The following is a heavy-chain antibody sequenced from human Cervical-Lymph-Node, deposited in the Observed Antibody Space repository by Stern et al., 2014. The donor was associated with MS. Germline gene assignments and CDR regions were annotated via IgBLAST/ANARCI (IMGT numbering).Heavy chain of an antibody. CDR3: ARTFYYESNWFDP. V-gene: IGHV4-39*01. Sequence: QVQLQESGPGLVRPSETLSLTCTVSGGSISSSNYCWGWIRQPPGKGLEWIGTIYYSGTTYYNPSLKSRVTISVTTSKTHFSLKLSFVTAADTAVYYCARTFYYESNWFDPWGQGTLVTVSS. CDR2: IYYSGTT. J-gene: IGHJ5*02. CDR1: GGSISSSNYC. D-gene: IGHD2/OR15-2a*01.